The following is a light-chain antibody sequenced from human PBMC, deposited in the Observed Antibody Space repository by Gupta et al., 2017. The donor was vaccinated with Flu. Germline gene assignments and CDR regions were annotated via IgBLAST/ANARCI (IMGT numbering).Light chain of an antibody. CDR3: QQYKSHPPT. CDR2: ATS. Sequence: NQVTQSTSYLSASVGDSVTITCRASQVINIFLAWFPQKPGKTPKSLIYATSHLESGVPSRFSGSGSGSTFTLTISSLQPEDFATYYCQQYKSHPPTFGPGTKVDV. J-gene: IGKJ3*01. CDR1: QVINIF. V-gene: IGKV1-16*01.